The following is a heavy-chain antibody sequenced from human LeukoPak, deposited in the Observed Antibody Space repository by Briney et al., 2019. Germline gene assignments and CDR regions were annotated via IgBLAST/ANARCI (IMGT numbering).Heavy chain of an antibody. CDR2: ISGSGGST. CDR1: GFTFNTYA. Sequence: PGGSLRLSCAASGFTFNTYAVNWVRQAPGKGLEWVSTISGSGGSTYYADSVKGRFTISRDNSKNTLYLQMNSLRAEDTAVYYCAKALTRIAAAGIDYWGQGTLVTVSS. J-gene: IGHJ4*02. D-gene: IGHD6-13*01. CDR3: AKALTRIAAAGIDY. V-gene: IGHV3-23*01.